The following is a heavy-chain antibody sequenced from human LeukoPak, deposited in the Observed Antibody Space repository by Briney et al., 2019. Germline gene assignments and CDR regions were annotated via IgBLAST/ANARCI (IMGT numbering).Heavy chain of an antibody. D-gene: IGHD4-17*01. CDR2: SDHSGST. J-gene: IGHJ4*02. CDR1: GDSFSGHY. CDR3: ARDRTVTTGFDY. V-gene: IGHV4-34*01. Sequence: TSETLSLTCAVYGDSFSGHYWRWVRQSPAEGLEWIGDSDHSGSTNYNPSPKSRVTVSVDTSKNQFSLRVTSVTAADTAVYYCARDRTVTTGFDYWGQGTLVTVSS.